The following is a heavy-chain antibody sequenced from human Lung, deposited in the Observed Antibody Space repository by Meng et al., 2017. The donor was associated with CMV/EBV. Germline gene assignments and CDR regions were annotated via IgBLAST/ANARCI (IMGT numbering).Heavy chain of an antibody. V-gene: IGHV3-21*01. CDR2: ISSSSSYI. D-gene: IGHD2-15*01. J-gene: IGHJ4*02. Sequence: GGSLRLXXAASGFTFSSYSMNWVRQAPGKGLEWVSSISSSSSYIYYADSVKGRFTISRDNAKNSLYLQMNSLRAADTAVYYCARPSVVVAARYYFDSWGQGXLVTVSS. CDR3: ARPSVVVAARYYFDS. CDR1: GFTFSSYS.